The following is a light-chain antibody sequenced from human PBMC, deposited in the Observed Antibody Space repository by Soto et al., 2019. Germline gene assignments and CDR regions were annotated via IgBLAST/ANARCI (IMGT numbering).Light chain of an antibody. J-gene: IGLJ1*01. Sequence: QSALTQPASVSGSPGQSITISCTGTSSDVGGYNYVSWYKQHPGKVPKLMMFDVNNRPSGVSNRFSGSKSGNTASLTISGLQAEDEADDCCCSYATGSVYVFGTGTKLTVL. CDR1: SSDVGGYNY. CDR2: DVN. V-gene: IGLV2-14*01. CDR3: CSYATGSVYV.